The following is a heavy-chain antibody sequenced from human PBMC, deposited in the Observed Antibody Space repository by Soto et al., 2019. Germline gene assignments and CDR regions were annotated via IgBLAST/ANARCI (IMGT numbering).Heavy chain of an antibody. CDR3: ARIPYDSSGYYYDY. J-gene: IGHJ4*02. CDR1: GGTFSSYT. Sequence: QVQLVQSGAEVKKPGSSVKVSCKASGGTFSSYTISWVRQAPGQGLEWMGRIIPILGIANYAQKFQGRVKITEDKSTSTAYMELSSLRSEDTAVYSCARIPYDSSGYYYDYWGQGTLVTVSS. CDR2: IIPILGIA. D-gene: IGHD3-22*01. V-gene: IGHV1-69*02.